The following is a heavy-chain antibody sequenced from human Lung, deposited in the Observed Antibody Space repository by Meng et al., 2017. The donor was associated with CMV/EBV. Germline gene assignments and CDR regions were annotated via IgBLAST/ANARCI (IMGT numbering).Heavy chain of an antibody. D-gene: IGHD1-20*01. CDR2: ISYDGSDK. V-gene: IGHV3-30-3*01. CDR3: ARSITGTTYYYYYGMDV. J-gene: IGHJ6*02. Sequence: FTFSSYGMHWVRQAPGKGLEWVAVISYDGSDKYYADSVKGRFTISRDNSKNTLYLQMNSLRAEDTAVYYCARSITGTTYYYYYGMDVWGQGTTVTVSS. CDR1: FTFSSYG.